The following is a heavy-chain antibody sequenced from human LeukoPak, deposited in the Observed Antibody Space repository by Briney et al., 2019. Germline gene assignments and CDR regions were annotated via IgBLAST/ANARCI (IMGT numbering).Heavy chain of an antibody. J-gene: IGHJ4*02. CDR2: ISAYNGNT. D-gene: IGHD3-22*01. CDR3: ARDSRYYDSSGYYLAPGDY. Sequence: ASVTVSCKASGYTFTSYGISWVRQAPGQGLEWMGWISAYNGNTNYAQKLQGRVTMTTDTSTSTAYMELRSLRSDDTAVYYCARDSRYYDSSGYYLAPGDYWGQGTLVTVSS. V-gene: IGHV1-18*01. CDR1: GYTFTSYG.